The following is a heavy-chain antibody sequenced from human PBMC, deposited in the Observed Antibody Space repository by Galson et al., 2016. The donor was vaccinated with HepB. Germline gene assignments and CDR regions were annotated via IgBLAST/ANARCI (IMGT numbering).Heavy chain of an antibody. Sequence: SLRLSCAASGFTFSDYSINWVRQAPGKGLEWVAYITSSSSTKYYADSVKGRFTISRDNAKNSLYLQLNSLRAEDTAVYYFASLHTRVTAIELERQDYWGQGTLVTVSS. CDR2: ITSSSSTK. CDR1: GFTFSDYS. CDR3: ASLHTRVTAIELERQDY. V-gene: IGHV3-48*01. D-gene: IGHD1-1*01. J-gene: IGHJ4*02.